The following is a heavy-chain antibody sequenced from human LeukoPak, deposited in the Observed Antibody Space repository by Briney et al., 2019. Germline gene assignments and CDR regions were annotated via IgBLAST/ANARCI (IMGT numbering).Heavy chain of an antibody. V-gene: IGHV3-11*04. CDR2: ISSSGSTI. D-gene: IGHD3-3*01. CDR1: GFTFSDYY. Sequence: PGGSLRLSCAASGFTFSDYYMSWIRQAPGKGLEWVSYISSSGSTIYYADSLKGRFTVSRDNAKNSLYLQMNSLRVEDTAVYYCARAFGRLNPFFDYWGQGILVTVSS. J-gene: IGHJ4*02. CDR3: ARAFGRLNPFFDY.